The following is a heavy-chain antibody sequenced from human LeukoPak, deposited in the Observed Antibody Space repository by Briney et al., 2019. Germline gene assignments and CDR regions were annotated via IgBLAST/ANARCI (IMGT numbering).Heavy chain of an antibody. CDR3: TSYYGSGSSLFDY. V-gene: IGHV3-49*04. Sequence: GGSLRLSCTASGFTFCDYAMSWVRQAPGKGVGWVGFIRSKAYGGTTEYTASVKGIFTISRDDSKSIAYLQMNSLKTEDTAVYYCTSYYGSGSSLFDYWGQGTLVTVSS. D-gene: IGHD3-10*01. J-gene: IGHJ4*02. CDR1: GFTFCDYA. CDR2: IRSKAYGGTT.